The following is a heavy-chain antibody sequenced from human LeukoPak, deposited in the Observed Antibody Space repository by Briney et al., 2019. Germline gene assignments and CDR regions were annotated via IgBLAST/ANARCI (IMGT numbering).Heavy chain of an antibody. CDR3: ARAKNYDFWSGPNSTPNDY. CDR1: GYTFTSYG. V-gene: IGHV1-18*01. CDR2: ISAYNGNT. D-gene: IGHD3-3*01. Sequence: ASVKVSCKASGYTFTSYGISWVRQAPGQGLEWMGWISAYNGNTNYAQKLQGRATMTTDTSTSTAYMELRSLRSDDTAVYYCARAKNYDFWSGPNSTPNDYWGQGTLVTVSS. J-gene: IGHJ4*02.